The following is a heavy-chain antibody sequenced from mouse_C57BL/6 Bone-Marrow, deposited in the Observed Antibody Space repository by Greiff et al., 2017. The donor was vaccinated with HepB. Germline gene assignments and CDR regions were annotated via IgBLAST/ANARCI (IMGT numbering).Heavy chain of an antibody. V-gene: IGHV14-4*01. CDR1: GFNIKDDY. J-gene: IGHJ3*01. Sequence: EVKLVESGAELVRPGASVKLSCTASGFNIKDDYMHWVKQRPEQGLEWIGWIDPENGDTEYASKFQGKATITADTSSNTAYLQLSSLTSEDTAVYYCTTPNAWFAYWGQGTLVTVSA. CDR3: TTPNAWFAY. CDR2: IDPENGDT.